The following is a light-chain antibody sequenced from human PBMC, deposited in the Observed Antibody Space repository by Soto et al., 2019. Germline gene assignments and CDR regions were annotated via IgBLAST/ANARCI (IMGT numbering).Light chain of an antibody. Sequence: DIQMTQSPSSLSASVGDGVTITCRASQSISTYLNWYQQKPGEAPKLLIYSASNLQTGVPSRFSGSGSGTDFTLTISSLQPEDFATYYCQQSYNSLLLTFGGGTRVE. CDR1: QSISTY. J-gene: IGKJ4*01. V-gene: IGKV1-39*01. CDR2: SAS. CDR3: QQSYNSLLLT.